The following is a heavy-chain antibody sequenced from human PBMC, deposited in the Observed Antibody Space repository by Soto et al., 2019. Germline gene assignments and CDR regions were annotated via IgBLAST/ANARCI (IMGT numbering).Heavy chain of an antibody. D-gene: IGHD3-22*01. Sequence: GGSLRLSCAASGFTFSNAWINWVRQAPGKGLEWVGRIKSKTDGGTTDFAAPVKGRFAISRDDSKNMVYLQMNSLKTEDTGIYYCIFDSYCTMIVVRFDFSGHGTLVTGSS. V-gene: IGHV3-15*07. CDR3: IFDSYCTMIVVRFDF. CDR1: GFTFSNAW. CDR2: IKSKTDGGTT. J-gene: IGHJ4*01.